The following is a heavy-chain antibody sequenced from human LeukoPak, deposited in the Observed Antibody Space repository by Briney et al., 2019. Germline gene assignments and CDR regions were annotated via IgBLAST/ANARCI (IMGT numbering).Heavy chain of an antibody. J-gene: IGHJ1*01. CDR2: IYYSGST. Sequence: PSETLSLNCTVSGGSISSYYWRWIRQPPGKGLEWIGYIYYSGSTNYNPSLKSRVTISVDTSKNQFSLKLSSVTAADTAVYYCARHHSSSWSPYEYFLHWGQGTLVTVSS. CDR3: ARHHSSSWSPYEYFLH. D-gene: IGHD6-13*01. V-gene: IGHV4-59*08. CDR1: GGSISSYY.